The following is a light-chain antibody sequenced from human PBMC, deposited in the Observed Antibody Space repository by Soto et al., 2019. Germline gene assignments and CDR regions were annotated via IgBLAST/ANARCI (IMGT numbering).Light chain of an antibody. J-gene: IGKJ5*01. Sequence: IQLTQSPSSLSASGGDRVTITCRASQGISSYLAWYQQKPGKAPKLLIYAASTLQSGVPARFSGSGSGTDFTLTISRLEPEDFAVYYCQQRSNWPITFGQGTRLEIK. CDR2: AAS. V-gene: IGKV1-9*01. CDR3: QQRSNWPIT. CDR1: QGISSY.